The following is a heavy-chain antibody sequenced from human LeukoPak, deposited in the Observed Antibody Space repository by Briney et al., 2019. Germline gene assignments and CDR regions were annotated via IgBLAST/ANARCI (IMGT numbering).Heavy chain of an antibody. V-gene: IGHV1-69-2*01. CDR2: VDPEDAET. CDR1: GYTFTDYY. Sequence: ASVKVSCKVSGYTFTDYYMHWVRQAPGKGLEWMGLVDPEDAETIYAEKFQGRVTITADTSTDTAYMELSSLRSEDTAVYYCATGSSSPPLCWFDPCGQGTLVTVSS. CDR3: ATGSSSPPLCWFDP. D-gene: IGHD6-6*01. J-gene: IGHJ5*02.